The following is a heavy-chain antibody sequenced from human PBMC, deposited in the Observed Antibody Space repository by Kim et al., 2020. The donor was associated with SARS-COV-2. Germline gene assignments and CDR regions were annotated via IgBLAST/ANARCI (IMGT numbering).Heavy chain of an antibody. CDR3: AKKGDYFDY. CDR2: INHGGIT. J-gene: IGHJ4*02. V-gene: IGHV4-34*01. CDR1: GGSFSGYY. Sequence: SETLSLTCGVYGGSFSGYYWSWIRQPPGKGLEWIGEINHGGITNYNPSLKSRVSISVDTSKNQFSLKLSSVTAADTAVYYCAKKGDYFDYWGQGSLVTVSS.